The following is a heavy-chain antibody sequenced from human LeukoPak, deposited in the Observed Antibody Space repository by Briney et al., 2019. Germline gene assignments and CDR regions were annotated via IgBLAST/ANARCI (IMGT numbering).Heavy chain of an antibody. CDR2: ITNSVITT. CDR3: ARDRGYCSGGSCLGYYMDV. CDR1: GFTFSDYY. D-gene: IGHD2-15*01. J-gene: IGHJ6*03. V-gene: IGHV3-11*04. Sequence: GGSLRLSCEASGFTFSDYYMSWIRQAPGKGLEWVSYITNSVITTYYADSVKGRFTISRDNAKNSLYLQMNSLRVEDTAVYYCARDRGYCSGGSCLGYYMDVWGKGTTVTVSS.